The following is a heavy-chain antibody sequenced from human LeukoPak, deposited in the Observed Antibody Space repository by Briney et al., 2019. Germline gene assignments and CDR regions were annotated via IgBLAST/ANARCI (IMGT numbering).Heavy chain of an antibody. V-gene: IGHV4-38-2*01. J-gene: IGHJ4*02. CDR2: ITHSGDT. Sequence: SETLSLTCGVSGYSISSGYSWVWIRQPPGKGLEWIASITHSGDTYYNPSLKSRVTISRDTSKNQFSSNLSSVTAADTAVYYCARFRGGVGWEYWGQGTLVTVYS. CDR3: ARFRGGVGWEY. CDR1: GYSISSGYS. D-gene: IGHD5-24*01.